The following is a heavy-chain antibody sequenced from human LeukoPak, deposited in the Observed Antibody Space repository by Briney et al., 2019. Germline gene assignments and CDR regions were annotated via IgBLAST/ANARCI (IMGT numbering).Heavy chain of an antibody. CDR2: ISYDGSNK. D-gene: IGHD5-12*01. CDR3: AKTIRATNAFDI. V-gene: IGHV3-30*18. CDR1: GFTFSSYS. J-gene: IGHJ3*02. Sequence: QYGGSLRLSCAASGFTFSSYSMNWVRQAPGKGLEWVAVISYDGSNKYYADSVKGRFAISRDNSKNTLYLQMNSLRAEDTAVYYCAKTIRATNAFDIWGQGTMVTVSS.